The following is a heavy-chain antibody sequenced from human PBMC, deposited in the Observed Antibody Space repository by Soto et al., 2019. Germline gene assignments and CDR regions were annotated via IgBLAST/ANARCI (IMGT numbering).Heavy chain of an antibody. Sequence: SETLSLTCTVSGGSISSGGYYWNWIRQHPGKGLEWIGYIYYIGNTYYNPSLKSRVTISLDTSKNQFSLKLSSVTAADTAVYYCARHFVAVVIKGWGYWGQGTLVTVSS. CDR2: IYYIGNT. CDR3: ARHFVAVVIKGWGY. CDR1: GGSISSGGYY. D-gene: IGHD3-10*01. J-gene: IGHJ4*02. V-gene: IGHV4-31*03.